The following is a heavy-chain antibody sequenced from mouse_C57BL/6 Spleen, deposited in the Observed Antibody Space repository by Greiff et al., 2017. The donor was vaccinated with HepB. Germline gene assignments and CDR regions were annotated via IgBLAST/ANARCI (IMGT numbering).Heavy chain of an antibody. Sequence: EVQLQQSGPGLVKPSQSLSLTCSVTGYSITSGYYWNWIRQFPGNKLEWMGYISYDGSNNYNPSLKNRISITRDTSKNQFFLKLNSVTTEDTATYYCARDREIYDGYWYFDVWGTGTTVTVSS. CDR2: ISYDGSN. D-gene: IGHD2-3*01. CDR1: GYSITSGYY. V-gene: IGHV3-6*01. CDR3: ARDREIYDGYWYFDV. J-gene: IGHJ1*03.